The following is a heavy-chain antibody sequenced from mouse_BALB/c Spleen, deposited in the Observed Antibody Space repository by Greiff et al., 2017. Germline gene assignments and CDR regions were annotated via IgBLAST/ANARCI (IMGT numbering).Heavy chain of an antibody. D-gene: IGHD2-4*01. CDR1: GFSLTSYD. V-gene: IGHV2-9-2*01. CDR3: VRDPDYDYAMDY. Sequence: VQLQQSGPGLVAPSQSLSITCTVSGFSLTSYDISWIRQPPGKGLEWLGVIWTGGGTNYNSAFMSRLSISKDNSKSQVFLKMNSLQTDDTAIYYCVRDPDYDYAMDYWGQGTSVTVSS. CDR2: IWTGGGT. J-gene: IGHJ4*01.